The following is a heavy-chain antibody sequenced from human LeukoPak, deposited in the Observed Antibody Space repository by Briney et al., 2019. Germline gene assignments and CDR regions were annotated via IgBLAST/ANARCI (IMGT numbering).Heavy chain of an antibody. D-gene: IGHD6-13*01. CDR2: IYYSGXT. Sequence: PSETRSLTCTVSGGSISSDCWSWIRQPPGKVXXXIGYIYYSGXTNYNXXLKSRVTXSVDTSKNQFSLKMSSVTAADTAVYYCARQQLSQLYYFDNWGQGTLVTVSS. CDR1: GGSISSDC. CDR3: ARQQLSQLYYFDN. J-gene: IGHJ4*02. V-gene: IGHV4-59*01.